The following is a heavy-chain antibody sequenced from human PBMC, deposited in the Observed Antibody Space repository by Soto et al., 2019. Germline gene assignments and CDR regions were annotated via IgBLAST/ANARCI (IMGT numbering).Heavy chain of an antibody. V-gene: IGHV3-73*02. D-gene: IGHD3-10*01. J-gene: IGHJ4*02. Sequence: EVQLVESGGGLVQPGGSLKLSCAASGFTFSGSAMHWVRQASGKGLEWVGRIRSKANSYATAYAASVKGRFTISRDDSKNTAYLQMNSLKTEDTAVYYCTWYYYGSGGYSHYWGQGTLVTVSS. CDR2: IRSKANSYAT. CDR1: GFTFSGSA. CDR3: TWYYYGSGGYSHY.